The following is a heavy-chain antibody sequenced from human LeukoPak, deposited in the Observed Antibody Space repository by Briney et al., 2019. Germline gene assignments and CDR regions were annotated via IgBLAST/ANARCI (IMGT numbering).Heavy chain of an antibody. D-gene: IGHD6-13*01. CDR1: GGSISSSSYY. V-gene: IGHV4-39*01. CDR2: IYYSGST. Sequence: PSETLSLTCTVSGGSISSSSYYWGWIRQPPGKGLEWIGSIYYSGSTYYNPSLKSRVTISVDTSKNQFSLKLSSVTAADTAVYYCARQRAAAGTEFDYWGQGTLVTVSS. CDR3: ARQRAAAGTEFDY. J-gene: IGHJ4*02.